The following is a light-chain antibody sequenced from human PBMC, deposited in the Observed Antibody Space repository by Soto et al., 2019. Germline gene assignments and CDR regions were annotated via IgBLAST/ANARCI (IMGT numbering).Light chain of an antibody. J-gene: IGKJ1*01. CDR3: QYYGSSPT. V-gene: IGKV3-20*01. Sequence: EVVLTQSPGTVSLSPGERATLTCRASQSISSDDLAWYQQQSGQSPRLLINAASSRATGIPVRFSGSGYGTDFTLTISRLEPEDFAVYYCQYYGSSPTFGQGTK. CDR2: AAS. CDR1: QSISSDD.